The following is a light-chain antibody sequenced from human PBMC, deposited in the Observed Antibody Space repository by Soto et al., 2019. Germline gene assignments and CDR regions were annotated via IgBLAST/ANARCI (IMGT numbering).Light chain of an antibody. CDR3: LQYGSSTYT. CDR2: GAS. CDR1: QSVSSSY. J-gene: IGKJ2*01. Sequence: EIVLTQSPGTLSLSPGERATLSCRASQSVSSSYLAWYQQKPGQAPRPLIYGASSRATGIPDRFSGSGSGTAFTLTISSLEPEDFAVYYCLQYGSSTYTFGQGTKLELK. V-gene: IGKV3-20*01.